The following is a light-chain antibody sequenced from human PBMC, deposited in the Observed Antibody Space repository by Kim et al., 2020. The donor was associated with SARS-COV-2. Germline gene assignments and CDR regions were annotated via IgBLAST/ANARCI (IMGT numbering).Light chain of an antibody. CDR2: RNN. CDR3: SAWDTSLDVWV. Sequence: RPTANPTRPVNTNNVHNQRAAWLQQHQGHPAKLLSYRNNKRPSGISEGFSASRAGNTASLTIIGLQPEDEADYYCSAWDTSLDVWVFGVGTQLTVL. V-gene: IGLV10-54*01. CDR1: TNNVHNQR. J-gene: IGLJ3*02.